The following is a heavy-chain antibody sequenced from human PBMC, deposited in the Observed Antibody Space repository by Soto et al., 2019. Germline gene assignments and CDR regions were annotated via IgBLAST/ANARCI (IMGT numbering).Heavy chain of an antibody. Sequence: QVQLVESGGGVVQPGRSLRLSCAASGFTFSRYGMHWVRQAPGKGLEWVAVISYDGSNKYYADSVKGRFTISRDSSKNTLYLQMNSLRVEDTAIYYCAKAWGIDYWGQGTLVTVSS. CDR3: AKAWGIDY. V-gene: IGHV3-30*18. CDR2: ISYDGSNK. CDR1: GFTFSRYG. J-gene: IGHJ4*02. D-gene: IGHD7-27*01.